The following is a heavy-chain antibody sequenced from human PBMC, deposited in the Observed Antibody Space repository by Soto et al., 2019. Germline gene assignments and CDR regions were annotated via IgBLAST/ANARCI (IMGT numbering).Heavy chain of an antibody. Sequence: QVQLVQSGPEVKKPGSSVKVSCEASGGTFSNFAVNWVRQAPGQGLEWVGGIIPLFNVAKYAQKFEGRVTIVADHYTSTDYMDLSSLRSDATDVYYCAASGREVLGYGCRDTEGIDIWGQGTMVTVSS. CDR2: IIPLFNVA. J-gene: IGHJ3*02. CDR3: AASGREVLGYGCRDTEGIDI. CDR1: GGTFSNFA. D-gene: IGHD2-15*01. V-gene: IGHV1-69*17.